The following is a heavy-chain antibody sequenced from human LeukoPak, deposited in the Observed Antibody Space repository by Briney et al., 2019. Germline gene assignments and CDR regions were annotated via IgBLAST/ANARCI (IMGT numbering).Heavy chain of an antibody. CDR2: IIPIFGTA. CDR1: RGTFSGYA. D-gene: IGHD2-15*01. Sequence: GASVKVSCKASRGTFSGYAISWVRQAPGQGLEWMGGIIPIFGTANYAQKFQGRVTTTADESTSTAYMELSSLRSEDTAVYYCARGSVGYCSGGSCYSANDYWGQGTLVTVSS. J-gene: IGHJ4*02. V-gene: IGHV1-69*13. CDR3: ARGSVGYCSGGSCYSANDY.